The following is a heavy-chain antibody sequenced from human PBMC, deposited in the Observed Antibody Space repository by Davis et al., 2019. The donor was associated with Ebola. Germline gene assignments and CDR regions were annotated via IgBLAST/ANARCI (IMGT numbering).Heavy chain of an antibody. CDR1: GGSFSGYY. Sequence: PSETLSLTCAVYGGSFSGYYWSWIRQPPGKGLEWIGEINHSGSTNYNPSLKSRVTISVDTSKNQFSLKLSSVTAADTAVYYCARGSLVYCGGDCYTGSDFDYWGQGTLVTVSS. D-gene: IGHD2-21*01. CDR2: INHSGST. CDR3: ARGSLVYCGGDCYTGSDFDY. J-gene: IGHJ4*02. V-gene: IGHV4-34*01.